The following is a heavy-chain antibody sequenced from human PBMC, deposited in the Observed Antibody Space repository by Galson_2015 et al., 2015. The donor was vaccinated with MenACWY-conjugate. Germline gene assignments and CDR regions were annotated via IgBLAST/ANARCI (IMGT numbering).Heavy chain of an antibody. Sequence: SGAEVKKAGESLEISCKTSGYRFSNYWIAWVRQMPGKGLEWMGIINPGDSDTRYSPSLQGQVTISVDKSMSTAYLQWSSLKASDTAMYYCAGHRAAGGGYYYGMDVWGQGTTVTVSS. D-gene: IGHD6-13*01. J-gene: IGHJ6*02. CDR3: AGHRAAGGGYYYGMDV. CDR2: INPGDSDT. V-gene: IGHV5-51*01. CDR1: GYRFSNYW.